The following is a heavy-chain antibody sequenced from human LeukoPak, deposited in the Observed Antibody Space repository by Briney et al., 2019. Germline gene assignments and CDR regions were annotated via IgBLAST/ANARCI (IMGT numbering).Heavy chain of an antibody. Sequence: SRIKGDESSTNYADSVKGRFTITRDNAKNTVYLEMNSLRAEDTAVYYCARGQLWSYYHDYWGQGTLVTVSS. CDR2: IKGDESST. V-gene: IGHV3-74*01. D-gene: IGHD5-18*01. CDR3: ARGQLWSYYHDY. J-gene: IGHJ4*02.